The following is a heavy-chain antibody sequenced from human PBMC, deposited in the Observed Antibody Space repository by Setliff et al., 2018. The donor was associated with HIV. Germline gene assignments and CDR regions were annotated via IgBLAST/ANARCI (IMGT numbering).Heavy chain of an antibody. CDR1: GFKFDDYG. Sequence: PGGSLRLSCAASGFKFDDYGMSWVRQGPGKGLEWVAGISWSGSGIGYGDSVKGRFTISRDDDRNFLFLQMNSLRAEDTAVYYCARVQQQLLQEDDYFDYWGQGTLVTVSS. D-gene: IGHD6-13*01. J-gene: IGHJ4*02. V-gene: IGHV3-20*04. CDR3: ARVQQQLLQEDDYFDY. CDR2: ISWSGSGI.